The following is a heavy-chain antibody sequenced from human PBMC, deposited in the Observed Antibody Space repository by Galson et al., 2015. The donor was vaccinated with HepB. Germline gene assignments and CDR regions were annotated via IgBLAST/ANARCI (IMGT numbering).Heavy chain of an antibody. V-gene: IGHV3-21*01. D-gene: IGHD3-9*01. Sequence: SLRLSCAASGFTFSSYSMNWVRQAPGKGLEWVSSISSSSSYIYYADSVKGRFTISRDNAKNSLYLQMNSLRAEDTAVYYCARDKKTILTGYYYYYYYYGMDVWGQGTTVTVSS. CDR1: GFTFSSYS. CDR2: ISSSSSYI. CDR3: ARDKKTILTGYYYYYYYYGMDV. J-gene: IGHJ6*02.